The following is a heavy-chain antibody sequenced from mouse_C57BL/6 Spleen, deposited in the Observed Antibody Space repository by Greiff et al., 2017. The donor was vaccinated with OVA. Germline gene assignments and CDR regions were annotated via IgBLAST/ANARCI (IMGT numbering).Heavy chain of an antibody. J-gene: IGHJ3*01. Sequence: QVHVKQPGAELVKPGASVKLSCKASGYTFTSYWMHWVKQRPGQGLEWIGMIHPNSGSTNYNEKFKSKATLTVDKSSSTAYMQLSSLTSEDSAVYYCARSYDYSWFAYWGQGTLVTVSA. CDR3: ARSYDYSWFAY. D-gene: IGHD2-4*01. V-gene: IGHV1-64*01. CDR1: GYTFTSYW. CDR2: IHPNSGST.